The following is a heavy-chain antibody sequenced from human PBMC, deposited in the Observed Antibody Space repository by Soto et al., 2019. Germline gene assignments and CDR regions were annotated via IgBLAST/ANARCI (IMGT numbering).Heavy chain of an antibody. CDR2: ISASGGNT. J-gene: IGHJ4*02. CDR1: AITLRNYA. CDR3: ATGEGVAASYFDS. D-gene: IGHD2-15*01. V-gene: IGHV3-23*01. Sequence: EVQLLESGGGLVKPGESLRLSCVASAITLRNYAMSWVRQAPGKGLEWVSVISASGGNTYYADSVKGRITISRDNSKNKMYLQMNSLRVEDTSVYYCATGEGVAASYFDSWGQGTLVIVSS.